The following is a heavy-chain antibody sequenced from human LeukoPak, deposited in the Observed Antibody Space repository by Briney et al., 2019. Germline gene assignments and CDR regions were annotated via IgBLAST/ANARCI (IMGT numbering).Heavy chain of an antibody. CDR1: GGSISSGSYY. CDR2: IYASGST. V-gene: IGHV4-61*02. D-gene: IGHD2-2*02. CDR3: ARYCSSTSCYRDNDY. Sequence: SETLSLTCTVSGGSISSGSYYWGWIRQPAGKGLEWIGRIYASGSTNYNPSLKSRVTISVDTSKNQFSLKLSSVTAADTAVYYCARYCSSTSCYRDNDYWGQGTLVTVSS. J-gene: IGHJ4*02.